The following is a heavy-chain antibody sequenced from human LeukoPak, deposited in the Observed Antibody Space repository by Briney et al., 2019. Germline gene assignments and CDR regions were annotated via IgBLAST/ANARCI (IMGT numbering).Heavy chain of an antibody. J-gene: IGHJ4*02. Sequence: PSETLSLTCNVSGYSLISGYYWGWIRQPPGKGLDWIGSASHIGGTYSNPSLKRRFTISLDTSMNQFSLSLFSVTAADTAVYYCARLTFGGVIGHGYWGQGTLVTVSS. CDR1: GYSLISGYY. D-gene: IGHD3-16*02. CDR3: ARLTFGGVIGHGY. CDR2: ASHIGGT. V-gene: IGHV4-38-2*02.